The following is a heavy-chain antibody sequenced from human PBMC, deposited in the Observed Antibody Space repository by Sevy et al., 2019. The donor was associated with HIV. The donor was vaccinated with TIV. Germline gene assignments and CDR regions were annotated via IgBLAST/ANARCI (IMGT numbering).Heavy chain of an antibody. J-gene: IGHJ5*02. D-gene: IGHD2-2*01. Sequence: GESLKISCKGSGYSFTSYWIGWVRQMPGKGLEWMGIIYPGDSDTRYSPSFQGQVNISADKSISNAYLQWSSLKASDTAMYYCARQGNYCSSTSCPGWWFDPWGQGTLVTVSS. CDR2: IYPGDSDT. V-gene: IGHV5-51*01. CDR1: GYSFTSYW. CDR3: ARQGNYCSSTSCPGWWFDP.